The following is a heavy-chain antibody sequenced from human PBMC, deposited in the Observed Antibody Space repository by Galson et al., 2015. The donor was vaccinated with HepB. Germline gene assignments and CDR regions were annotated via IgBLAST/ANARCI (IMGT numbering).Heavy chain of an antibody. Sequence: TLSLTCTVSGGSISSGGYYWSWIRQHPGKGLEWIGYIYYSGSTYYNPSLKSRVTISVDTSKNQFSLKLSSVTAADTAVYYCATAGRALRWFDPWGQGTLVTVSS. D-gene: IGHD3-10*01. J-gene: IGHJ5*02. CDR2: IYYSGST. V-gene: IGHV4-31*03. CDR3: ATAGRALRWFDP. CDR1: GGSISSGGYY.